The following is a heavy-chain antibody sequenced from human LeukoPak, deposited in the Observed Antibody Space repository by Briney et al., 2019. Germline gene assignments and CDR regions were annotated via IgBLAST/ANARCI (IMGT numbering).Heavy chain of an antibody. V-gene: IGHV3-66*02. CDR2: IYSGGST. D-gene: IGHD6-13*01. Sequence: GGPLKFSFEAPELTVVGNYISGFRKAPGKGLNGVSVIYSGGSTYYADSVKGRFTISRDNSKNTLYLQMNSLRAEDTAVYYCARAKRDLAAADMYYYYYYMDVWGKGTTVTVSS. CDR1: ELTVVGNY. CDR3: ARAKRDLAAADMYYYYYYMDV. J-gene: IGHJ6*03.